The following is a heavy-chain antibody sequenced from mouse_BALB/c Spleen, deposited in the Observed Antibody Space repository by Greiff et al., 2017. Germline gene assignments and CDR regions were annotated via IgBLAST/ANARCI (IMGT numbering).Heavy chain of an antibody. CDR2: ISYSGST. CDR1: GYSITSDYA. CDR3: ARRDGNSCDY. Sequence: VQLQQSGPGLVKPSQSLSLTCTVTGYSITSDYAWNWIRQFPGNKLEWMGYISYSGSTSYNPSLKSRISITRDTSKNQFFLQLNSVTTEDTATYYCARRDGNSCDYWGQGTTLTVSS. D-gene: IGHD2-1*01. V-gene: IGHV3-2*02. J-gene: IGHJ2*01.